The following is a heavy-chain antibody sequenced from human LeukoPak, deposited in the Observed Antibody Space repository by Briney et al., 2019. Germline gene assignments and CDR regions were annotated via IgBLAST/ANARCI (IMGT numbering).Heavy chain of an antibody. CDR2: IYHSGST. J-gene: IGHJ6*03. CDR3: AREKDMDV. Sequence: PSETLSLTCTVSGGSISSGGYYWSWIRQPPGKGLEWIGYIYHSGSTYYNPSLKSRVTISVDRSKNQFSLKLSSVTAADTAVYYCAREKDMDVWGKGTTVTVSS. CDR1: GGSISSGGYY. V-gene: IGHV4-30-2*01.